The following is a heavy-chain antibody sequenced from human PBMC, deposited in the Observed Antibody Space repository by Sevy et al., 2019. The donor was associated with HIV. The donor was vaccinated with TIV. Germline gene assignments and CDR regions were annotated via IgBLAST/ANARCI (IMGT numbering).Heavy chain of an antibody. CDR3: ARGSTSWYDY. CDR2: MSPYNGNK. CDR1: GYTFTTYN. Sequence: GASVKVSCKASGYTFTTYNIVWVRQAPGQGLEWLAWMSPYNGNKNYAQRVQGRVTMTTDTFTDTAFLELRSLEFDDTATYYCARGSTSWYDYWGQGTLVTVSS. V-gene: IGHV1-18*01. D-gene: IGHD2-8*01. J-gene: IGHJ4*02.